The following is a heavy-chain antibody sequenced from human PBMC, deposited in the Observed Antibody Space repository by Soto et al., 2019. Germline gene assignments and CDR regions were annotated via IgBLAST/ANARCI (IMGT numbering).Heavy chain of an antibody. CDR2: ISPYSGHT. Sequence: QGQLVQSGGEVTKPGASVKVSCNASGYTFTSYGISWVRQAPGQGLEWMGWISPYSGHTKDAQRGQCTITLPTEKTTGTAYMKLWSLEAADAAYYYWSCDRFDTFKCDSHHLYVWGQGTTVKVSS. CDR3: SCDRFDTFKCDSHHLYV. CDR1: GYTFTSYG. V-gene: IGHV1-18*04. D-gene: IGHD3-22*01. J-gene: IGHJ6*02.